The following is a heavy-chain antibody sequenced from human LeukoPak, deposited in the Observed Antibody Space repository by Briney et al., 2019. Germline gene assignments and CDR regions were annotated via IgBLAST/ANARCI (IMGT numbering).Heavy chain of an antibody. J-gene: IGHJ4*02. CDR2: INSDSRTI. CDR3: ARDVPTIVGALDY. CDR1: GVTFRTDS. V-gene: IGHV3-48*04. D-gene: IGHD1-26*01. Sequence: GGSLRLSCEASGVTFRTDSMNWVRQAPGTGLEWVSYINSDSRTIHYADSVKGRFTISRDNAKNSLYLQMNSLRADDTAVYYCARDVPTIVGALDYWGQGTLVTVSS.